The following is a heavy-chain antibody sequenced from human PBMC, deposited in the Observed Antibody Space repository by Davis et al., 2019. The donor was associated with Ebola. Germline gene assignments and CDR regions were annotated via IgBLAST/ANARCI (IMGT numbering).Heavy chain of an antibody. CDR2: TKQDGSEK. V-gene: IGHV3-7*03. CDR3: ARAGGSTTLTAPSMDV. D-gene: IGHD2-21*02. J-gene: IGHJ6*02. Sequence: GESLKISCAASRFTFSTYWMNWVRQAPGKGPERVANTKQDGSEKYYVDSVKGRFTISRDNAKNSLYLQMNSLRAEDTAVYYCARAGGSTTLTAPSMDVWGQGTTVTVSS. CDR1: RFTFSTYW.